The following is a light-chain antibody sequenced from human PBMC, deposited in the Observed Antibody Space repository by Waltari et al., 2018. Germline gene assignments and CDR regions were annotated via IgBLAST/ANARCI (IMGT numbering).Light chain of an antibody. V-gene: IGLV3-19*01. CDR3: NSRDSSGYQYV. CDR2: GEN. Sequence: SSELTQDPAVSVALGQTVKITCHGDTLITYYASWYRQKPGQAPVLVIYGENHRPSGIPDRFSGSFSGNTASLTITGAQAEDEADYYCNSRDSSGYQYVFGPGTKVTVL. J-gene: IGLJ1*01. CDR1: TLITYY.